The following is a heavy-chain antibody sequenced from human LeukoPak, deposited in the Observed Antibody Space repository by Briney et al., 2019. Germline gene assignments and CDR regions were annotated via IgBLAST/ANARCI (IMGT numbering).Heavy chain of an antibody. CDR3: AKTEETIAAAGSFDY. V-gene: IGHV3-30*18. Sequence: GGSLRLSCAASGFTFRNYVIHWVRQAPGKGLEWVAVTSSDLNVKLYADSVKGRFTISRDKSKNTLYLQMNSLGAEDTAVYYCAKTEETIAAAGSFDYWGQGTLVTVSS. D-gene: IGHD6-13*01. J-gene: IGHJ4*02. CDR1: GFTFRNYV. CDR2: TSSDLNVK.